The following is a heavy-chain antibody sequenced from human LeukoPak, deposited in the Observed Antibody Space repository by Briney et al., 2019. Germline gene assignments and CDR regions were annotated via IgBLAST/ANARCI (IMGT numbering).Heavy chain of an antibody. CDR2: IYTSGST. CDR1: GGSITSYS. Sequence: PSEGLSLTCIVSGGSITSYSGSWIRPPARKGLEWIGRIYTSGSTNYNASLKSRVSMSVDTSKNQFSLKLSSVTAADTAVFYCARENSGSYREFDYWCQGTLVTVSS. CDR3: ARENSGSYREFDY. D-gene: IGHD1-26*01. V-gene: IGHV4-4*07. J-gene: IGHJ4*02.